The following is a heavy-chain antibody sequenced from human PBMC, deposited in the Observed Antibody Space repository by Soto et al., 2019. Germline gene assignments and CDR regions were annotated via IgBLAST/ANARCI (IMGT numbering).Heavy chain of an antibody. J-gene: IGHJ4*02. CDR2: ISYDGSKT. CDR1: AFTFRSYT. D-gene: IGHD4-4*01. CDR3: ARDRDSSYFPPPYYFDS. V-gene: IGHV3-30*04. Sequence: LRLSCAASAFTFRSYTMHWVRQAPRKGLEWVATISYDGSKTNYADSVRGRFTISRDNSKSTLFLQMDSLRPEDTAVYSCARDRDSSYFPPPYYFDSWGQGTLVTVSS.